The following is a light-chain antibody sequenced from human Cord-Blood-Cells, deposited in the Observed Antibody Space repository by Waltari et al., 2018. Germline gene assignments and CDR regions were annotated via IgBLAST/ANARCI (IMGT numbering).Light chain of an antibody. V-gene: IGKV3-20*01. J-gene: IGKJ1*01. Sequence: LTQSPGTLSLSPGERATLSCRASQSVSSSYLAWYQQKPGQAPRLLIYGASSRATGIPDRFSGSGSGTDFTLTISRLEPEDFAVYYCQQYGSSPRTFGQGTKVEIK. CDR2: GAS. CDR3: QQYGSSPRT. CDR1: QSVSSSY.